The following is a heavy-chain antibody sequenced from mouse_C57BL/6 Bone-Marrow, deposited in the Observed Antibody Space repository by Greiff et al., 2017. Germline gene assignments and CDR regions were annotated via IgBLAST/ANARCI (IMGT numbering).Heavy chain of an antibody. D-gene: IGHD1-1*01. CDR2: IYPRRGNT. CDR3: AAIYYYGSSYYYAMDY. Sequence: QVQLQQSGAELARPGASVKLSCKASGYTFTSYGISWVKQRTGQGLEWIGEIYPRRGNTYYNEKFKGKATLTADKSSSTAYMELRSLTSEDSAVYFCAAIYYYGSSYYYAMDYWGQGTSVTVSS. J-gene: IGHJ4*01. CDR1: GYTFTSYG. V-gene: IGHV1-81*01.